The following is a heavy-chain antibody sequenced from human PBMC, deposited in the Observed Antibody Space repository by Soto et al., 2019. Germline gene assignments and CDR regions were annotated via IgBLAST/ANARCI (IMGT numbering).Heavy chain of an antibody. CDR2: IIPALGTA. V-gene: IGHV1-69*08. Sequence: QDPLVQSGAEVKNPGSSVKVSCKASGGTFSSHTFSWVRQAPGQGLEWMGRIIPALGTATYAQKFQGRVTITADDAATTVYMELNSLRSDDMAVYYCARPDFGDYWYFDLLGRGTLVTVSS. J-gene: IGHJ2*01. CDR3: ARPDFGDYWYFDL. CDR1: GGTFSSHT. D-gene: IGHD4-17*01.